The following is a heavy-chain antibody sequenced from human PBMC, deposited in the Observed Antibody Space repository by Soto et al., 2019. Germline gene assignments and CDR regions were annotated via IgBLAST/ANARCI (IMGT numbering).Heavy chain of an antibody. CDR2: VNNDGTDT. V-gene: IGHV3-74*03. CDR3: ARGGLQHALDV. D-gene: IGHD6-13*01. J-gene: IGHJ6*02. Sequence: EVQLVESGGGLVQPGGSLRLSCAASGFTFSNYWMYWVRQATGKGLVWVSRVNNDGTDTTHADSVKGRFTISRDNAEKTLYLQMNSLRAEVTAVYYCARGGLQHALDVWGQGSTVTVAS. CDR1: GFTFSNYW.